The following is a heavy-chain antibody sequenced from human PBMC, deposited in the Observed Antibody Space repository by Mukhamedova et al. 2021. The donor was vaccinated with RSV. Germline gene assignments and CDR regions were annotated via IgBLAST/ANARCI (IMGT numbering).Heavy chain of an antibody. CDR2: ISGRDGNT. D-gene: IGHD3-16*02. Sequence: VSGISGRDGNTYYADSVKGRFTVSRDNSKNTVYLQMKSLRVDDTAIYYFAKXPLPXSPFAXTFDCLGLGTLV. J-gene: IGHJ4*01. CDR3: AKXPLPXSPFAXTFDC. V-gene: IGHV3-23*01.